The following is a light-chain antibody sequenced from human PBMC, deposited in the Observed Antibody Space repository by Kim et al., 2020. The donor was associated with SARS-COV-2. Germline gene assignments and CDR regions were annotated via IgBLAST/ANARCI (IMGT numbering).Light chain of an antibody. CDR3: QSYDATNQV. V-gene: IGLV6-57*01. J-gene: IGLJ3*02. CDR1: SGNIASNF. Sequence: NFMLTQPHSVSDSPGKTVTISCTRSSGNIASNFVQWYQQRPGSSPTIVIYEDYQRPSGVPDRFAGSIDRSANSASLTISGLKTEDEDDYYCQSYDATNQVFGGGTQLTVL. CDR2: EDY.